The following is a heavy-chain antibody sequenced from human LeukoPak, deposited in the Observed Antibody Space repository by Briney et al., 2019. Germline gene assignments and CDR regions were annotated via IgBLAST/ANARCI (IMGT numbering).Heavy chain of an antibody. Sequence: PSQTLTLTCTVSGGSISRGGYYWSWIRQHPGKGLEWIGYIYYSGSTYYNPSLKSRVTISVDTSKNQFSLKLSSVTAADTAVYYCAGFTYDSSGYWSAFDIWGQGTMVTVSS. CDR2: IYYSGST. CDR1: GGSISRGGYY. V-gene: IGHV4-31*03. CDR3: AGFTYDSSGYWSAFDI. J-gene: IGHJ3*02. D-gene: IGHD3-22*01.